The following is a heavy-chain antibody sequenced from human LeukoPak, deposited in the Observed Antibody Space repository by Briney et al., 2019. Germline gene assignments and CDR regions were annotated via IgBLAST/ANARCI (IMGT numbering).Heavy chain of an antibody. Sequence: SETLSLTCTVSGDSISRYFWSWIRQPAGKRFEWIGRMYSGGISNYNPSLNSRVTLSIDTSKNHFSLNLTSVTAADAAVYYCARENTSGRPFDYWGQGTLVTVSS. V-gene: IGHV4-4*07. CDR3: ARENTSGRPFDY. D-gene: IGHD6-19*01. CDR1: GDSISRYF. J-gene: IGHJ4*02. CDR2: MYSGGIS.